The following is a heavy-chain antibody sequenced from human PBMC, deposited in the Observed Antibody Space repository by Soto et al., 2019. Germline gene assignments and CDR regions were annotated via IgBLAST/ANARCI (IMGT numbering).Heavy chain of an antibody. Sequence: GGSLRLSCAASGFTFSSYGMHWVRQAPGKGLEWVAVISYDGSNKYYADSVKGRFTISRDNSKNTLYLQMNSLRAEDTAVYYCAKLGNSGSYPYYYGMEVWGQWTTVTVS. J-gene: IGHJ6*02. CDR3: AKLGNSGSYPYYYGMEV. CDR1: GFTFSSYG. CDR2: ISYDGSNK. D-gene: IGHD1-26*01. V-gene: IGHV3-30*18.